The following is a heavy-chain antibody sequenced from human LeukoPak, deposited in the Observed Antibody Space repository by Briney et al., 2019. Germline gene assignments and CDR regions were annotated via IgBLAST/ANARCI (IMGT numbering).Heavy chain of an antibody. D-gene: IGHD1-26*01. Sequence: GASVKVSCKASGGTFSSYAISWVRQAPGQGLEWMGGIIPSFGTANYAQKFQGRVTITTDESTSTAYMELSSLRSEDTAVYYCASQRGPVIYSGSPGAFDIWGQGTMVTVSS. CDR2: IIPSFGTA. J-gene: IGHJ3*02. CDR1: GGTFSSYA. V-gene: IGHV1-69*05. CDR3: ASQRGPVIYSGSPGAFDI.